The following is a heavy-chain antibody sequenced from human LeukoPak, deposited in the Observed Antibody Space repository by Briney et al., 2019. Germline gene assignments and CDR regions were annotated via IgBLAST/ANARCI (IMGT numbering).Heavy chain of an antibody. D-gene: IGHD5-18*01. CDR1: GGSISSSY. CDR2: IYYSGST. Sequence: PSETLSLTCTVSGGSISSSYWSWIRQPPGKGLEWIGYIYYSGSTNYNPSLKSRVTISVDTSKNQFSLKLSSVTAADTAVYYCARATAMALHWGFDPWGQGTLVTVSS. J-gene: IGHJ5*02. V-gene: IGHV4-59*01. CDR3: ARATAMALHWGFDP.